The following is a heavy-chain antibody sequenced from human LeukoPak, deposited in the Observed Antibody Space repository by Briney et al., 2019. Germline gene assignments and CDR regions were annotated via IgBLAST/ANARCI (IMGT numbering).Heavy chain of an antibody. Sequence: PGGSLRLSCAASGFTFSTYGIHWVRQAPGKGLEWVAFIRYDGSNKYYADSVKGRFTISRDNSKNTLYLQMDTLRAEDTAVYYCAKAPNWGKILGYYSFGMDVWGQGTTVTVSS. J-gene: IGHJ6*02. CDR2: IRYDGSNK. V-gene: IGHV3-30*02. D-gene: IGHD7-27*01. CDR1: GFTFSTYG. CDR3: AKAPNWGKILGYYSFGMDV.